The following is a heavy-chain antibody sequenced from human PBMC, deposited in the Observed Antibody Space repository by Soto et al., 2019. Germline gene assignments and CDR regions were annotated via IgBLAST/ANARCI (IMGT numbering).Heavy chain of an antibody. Sequence: EVQLVESGGGLVQPGGSLRLSCAASGFTFSSYSMNWVRQAPGKGLEWVSYISSSSSTIYYADSVKGRFTISRDNAKSSMYLQMNSLRAEDTAVYYCAAGWGVFDYWGQRTLVTV. CDR1: GFTFSSYS. V-gene: IGHV3-48*01. D-gene: IGHD3-16*01. CDR2: ISSSSSTI. J-gene: IGHJ4*02. CDR3: AAGWGVFDY.